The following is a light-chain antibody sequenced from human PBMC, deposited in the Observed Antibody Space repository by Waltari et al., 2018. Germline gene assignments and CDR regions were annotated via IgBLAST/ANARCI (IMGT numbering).Light chain of an antibody. V-gene: IGKV1-9*01. CDR3: QQVNNYPLT. Sequence: IQLTQSPSSLSASVGDRVTITCRASQGIRSYLAWYQKRPEKAPKLLIYAASTLQSGVPSRFSGSGSGTDFTLTISSLQPEDFATYYCQQVNNYPLTFGGGTKVEIK. CDR2: AAS. CDR1: QGIRSY. J-gene: IGKJ4*01.